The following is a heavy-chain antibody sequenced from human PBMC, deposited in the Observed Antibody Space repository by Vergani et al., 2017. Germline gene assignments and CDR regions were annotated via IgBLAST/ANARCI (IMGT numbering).Heavy chain of an antibody. J-gene: IGHJ4*02. Sequence: EVQLVESGGGIVKPGGSLRLSCVGSGFSFRNAWTNWVRRTPGKGLEWVSALTGGGGSTYYADSFKGRFIISRDNSRDTRYLQMNSLRPEDTATYYCVKDAGSYENFFDSWGQGTLVTVSS. CDR1: GFSFRNAW. CDR3: VKDAGSYENFFDS. CDR2: LTGGGGST. D-gene: IGHD1-26*01. V-gene: IGHV3-23*04.